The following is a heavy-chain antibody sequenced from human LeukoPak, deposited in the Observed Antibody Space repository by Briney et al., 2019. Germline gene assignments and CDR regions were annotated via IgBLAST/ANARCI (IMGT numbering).Heavy chain of an antibody. CDR3: ARGRVSSSTWYSTYYYYFYMDV. D-gene: IGHD1-1*01. Sequence: SETLSLTCAVYGGSFRGYYWSWIRQPPGRGLEWIGEINHSGSTNYNPSLKSRVTISVDTSKNQFSLKLSSVTAADTAVYFCARGRVSSSTWYSTYYYYFYMDVWGKGTTVTVSS. J-gene: IGHJ6*03. CDR1: GGSFRGYY. V-gene: IGHV4-34*01. CDR2: INHSGST.